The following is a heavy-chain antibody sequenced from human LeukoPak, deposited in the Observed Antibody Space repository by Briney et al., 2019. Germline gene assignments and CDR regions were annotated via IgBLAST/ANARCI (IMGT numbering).Heavy chain of an antibody. Sequence: PSETLSLTCTVSGGSISSYYWSWIRQPAGKGLEWIGRIYTSGSTNYNPPLKSRVTMSVDTSKNQFSLKLSSVTAADTAVYYCAREVVYYDSSGYYGYYYYGMDVWGQGTTVTVSS. V-gene: IGHV4-4*07. CDR2: IYTSGST. D-gene: IGHD3-22*01. J-gene: IGHJ6*02. CDR3: AREVVYYDSSGYYGYYYYGMDV. CDR1: GGSISSYY.